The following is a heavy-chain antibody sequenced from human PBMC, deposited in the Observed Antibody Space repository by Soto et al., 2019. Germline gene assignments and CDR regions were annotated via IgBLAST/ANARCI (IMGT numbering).Heavy chain of an antibody. CDR2: INWNSGSI. V-gene: IGHV3-9*01. J-gene: IGHJ6*02. CDR1: GFSFDDYA. CDR3: AKDRGSGSYAANYYYYGMDV. D-gene: IGHD3-10*01. Sequence: PGGSLRLSCAASGFSFDDYAIHWVRQAPGKGLEWVSGINWNSGSIGYADSVKGRFTISRDNAKTSLYLQMNSLRVEDTALYYCAKDRGSGSYAANYYYYGMDVWGQGTTVTVS.